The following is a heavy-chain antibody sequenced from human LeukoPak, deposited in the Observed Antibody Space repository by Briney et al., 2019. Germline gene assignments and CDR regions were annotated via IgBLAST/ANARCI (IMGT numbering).Heavy chain of an antibody. D-gene: IGHD1-1*01. CDR2: IYYSGST. CDR3: ARDWKPDYYYGMDV. CDR1: GGSLSSGDYY. J-gene: IGHJ6*02. V-gene: IGHV4-30-4*01. Sequence: SQTLSLTCTVSGGSLSSGDYYWSWIRQPPGKGLAWIGYIYYSGSTYYNPSLKSRVTISVDTSKNQFSLKLSSVTAADTAVYYCARDWKPDYYYGMDVWGQGTTVTVSS.